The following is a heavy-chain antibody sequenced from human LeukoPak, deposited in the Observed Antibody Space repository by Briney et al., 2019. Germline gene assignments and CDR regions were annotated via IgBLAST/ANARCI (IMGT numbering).Heavy chain of an antibody. CDR3: ASSTYCSSTSCQGEAFDI. V-gene: IGHV1-69*05. CDR2: IIPIFGTA. Sequence: GASVKVSCKASGGTFSSYAISWVRQAPGQGLEWMGGIIPIFGTANYAQKFQGRVTITTDESTSTAYMELSSLRSEDTAVYYCASSTYCSSTSCQGEAFDIWGQGTMVTVSS. D-gene: IGHD2-2*01. J-gene: IGHJ3*02. CDR1: GGTFSSYA.